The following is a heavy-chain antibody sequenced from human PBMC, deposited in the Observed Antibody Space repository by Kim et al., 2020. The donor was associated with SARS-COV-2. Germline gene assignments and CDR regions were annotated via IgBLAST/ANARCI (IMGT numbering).Heavy chain of an antibody. CDR1: GYTFTSYG. D-gene: IGHD2-21*02. J-gene: IGHJ5*02. CDR3: ARDSLVVVVTALLSRSSANWFDP. Sequence: ASVKVSCKASGYTFTSYGISWVRQAPGQGLEWMGWISAYNGNTNYAQKLQGRVTMTTDTSTTTAYMELRSLRSDDTAVYYCARDSLVVVVTALLSRSSANWFDPWGQGTLVTVSS. CDR2: ISAYNGNT. V-gene: IGHV1-18*01.